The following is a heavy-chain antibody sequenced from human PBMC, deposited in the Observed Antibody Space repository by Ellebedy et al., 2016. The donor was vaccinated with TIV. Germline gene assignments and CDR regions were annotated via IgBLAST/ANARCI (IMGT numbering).Heavy chain of an antibody. J-gene: IGHJ6*02. D-gene: IGHD2-2*01. CDR1: GYTFTSYG. Sequence: AASVKVSCKASGYTFTSYGISWVRQAPGQGLEWMGWISAYNGNTNYAQKLQGRLNMTEDTSTDTAYMELSSLRSEDTAVYYCATGGYCSSTSCYVVDHYYGMDVWGQGTTVTVSS. CDR3: ATGGYCSSTSCYVVDHYYGMDV. V-gene: IGHV1-18*01. CDR2: ISAYNGNT.